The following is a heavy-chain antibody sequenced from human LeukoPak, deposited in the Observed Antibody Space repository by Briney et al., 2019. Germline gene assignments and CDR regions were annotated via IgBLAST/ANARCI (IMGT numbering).Heavy chain of an antibody. CDR3: VRVRPHYDILTGYYLPYYYYMDV. J-gene: IGHJ6*03. CDR1: GGSISSYC. V-gene: IGHV4-4*07. CDR2: IYTSGST. D-gene: IGHD3-9*01. Sequence: SETLSLTCTVSGGSISSYCWSWIRQPAGKGLEWIGRIYTSGSTNYNPSLKSRVTMSVDTSKNQFSLKLSSVTAADTAVYYCVRVRPHYDILTGYYLPYYYYMDVWGKGTTVTVSS.